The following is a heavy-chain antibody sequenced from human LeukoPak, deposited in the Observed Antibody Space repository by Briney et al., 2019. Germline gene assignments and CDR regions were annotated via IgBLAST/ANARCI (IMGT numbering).Heavy chain of an antibody. CDR3: AKDYGDYRGDGAFDI. J-gene: IGHJ3*02. Sequence: PAGSLRLSCAASGFTFSSYAMNWVRQAPGKGLEWVSVISGSGGSTYYGDSVKGRFNISRDNSKNTLYLQMSSLRAEDTAVYYCAKDYGDYRGDGAFDIWGQGTMVTVSS. V-gene: IGHV3-23*01. CDR2: ISGSGGST. D-gene: IGHD4-17*01. CDR1: GFTFSSYA.